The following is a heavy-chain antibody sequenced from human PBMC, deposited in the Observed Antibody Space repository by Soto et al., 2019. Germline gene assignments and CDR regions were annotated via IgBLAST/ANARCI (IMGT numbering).Heavy chain of an antibody. CDR2: IKQDGSEK. CDR3: ARDLIAVAENY. J-gene: IGHJ4*02. CDR1: GFTFSSYW. D-gene: IGHD6-19*01. Sequence: GGSLRLSCAASGFTFSSYWMSWVRQAPGKGLEWVADIKQDGSEKYYVDSVKGRFTISRDNAKNSLYLQMNSLRAEDTAVYYCARDLIAVAENYWGQGTLVTVSS. V-gene: IGHV3-7*01.